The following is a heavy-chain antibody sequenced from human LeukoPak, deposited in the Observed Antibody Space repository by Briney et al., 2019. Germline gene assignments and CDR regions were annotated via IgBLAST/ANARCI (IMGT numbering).Heavy chain of an antibody. J-gene: IGHJ4*02. CDR2: IGIRGDT. CDR3: ARGGIQVSGIDEFDY. D-gene: IGHD6-19*01. CDR1: GFTFIDYD. V-gene: IGHV3-13*01. Sequence: QAGGSLRLSCAASGFTFIDYDMHWVRQVIGKGLEWVSAIGIRGDTHYSGSVKGRFTISRENAEGSLYLQMNSLRAEDTAVYYCARGGIQVSGIDEFDYWGQGTLSPSP.